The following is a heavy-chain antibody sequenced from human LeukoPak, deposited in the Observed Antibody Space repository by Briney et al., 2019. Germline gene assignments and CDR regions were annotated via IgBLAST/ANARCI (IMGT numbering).Heavy chain of an antibody. J-gene: IGHJ4*02. D-gene: IGHD3-3*01. Sequence: AETLSLTCTVSGCSISSYYWSWIQQPPGKGLGWIGYIYYSGSTNYNPSLMSRGTISVDPSKNHFSLKLCSVTAADMAAYYCARLWYSDFWSSYSFDYWGQGTLVTVSS. CDR1: GCSISSYY. CDR3: ARLWYSDFWSSYSFDY. V-gene: IGHV4-59*01. CDR2: IYYSGST.